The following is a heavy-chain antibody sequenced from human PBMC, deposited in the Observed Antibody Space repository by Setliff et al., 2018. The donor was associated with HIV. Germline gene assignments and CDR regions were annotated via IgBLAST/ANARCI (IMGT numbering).Heavy chain of an antibody. Sequence: PSETLSLTCTVSGGSISSGRYWWSWIRQPAGKQLEWIGRIYGTGSTNYKSSLKSRVTMSVDTSNNTVYLQMNSLTSEDTAVYSCAREGRQDSRSTYLGAFDIWGQGTMVTVSS. CDR1: GGSISSGRYW. J-gene: IGHJ3*02. V-gene: IGHV4-61*10. CDR2: IYGTGST. D-gene: IGHD3-22*01. CDR3: AREGRQDSRSTYLGAFDI.